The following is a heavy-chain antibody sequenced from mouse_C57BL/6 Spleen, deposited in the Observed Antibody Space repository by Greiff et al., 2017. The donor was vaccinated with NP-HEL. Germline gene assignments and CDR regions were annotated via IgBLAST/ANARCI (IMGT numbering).Heavy chain of an antibody. D-gene: IGHD1-1*01. CDR2: INPSSGYT. Sequence: VKLQESGAELAKPGASVKLSCKASGYTFTSYWMHWVKQRPGQGLEWIGYINPSSGYTKYNQKFKDKATLTVDKSSSTAYMQLSSLTYEDSSVYYCANYGSSYWFAYWGQGTLVTVSA. CDR3: ANYGSSYWFAY. J-gene: IGHJ3*01. CDR1: GYTFTSYW. V-gene: IGHV1-7*01.